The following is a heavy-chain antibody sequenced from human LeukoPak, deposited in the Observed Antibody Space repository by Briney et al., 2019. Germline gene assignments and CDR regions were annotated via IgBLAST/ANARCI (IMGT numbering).Heavy chain of an antibody. J-gene: IGHJ4*02. D-gene: IGHD6-19*01. CDR2: INHSGST. Sequence: SETLSLTCSVYGGSFSGYYWSWIRQPPGKGLEWIGEINHSGSTNYNPSLKSRVTISVDTSKNQFSLKLSSVTAADTAMYYCARESTTVAGTFDYWGQGTLVTVSS. CDR1: GGSFSGYY. CDR3: ARESTTVAGTFDY. V-gene: IGHV4-34*01.